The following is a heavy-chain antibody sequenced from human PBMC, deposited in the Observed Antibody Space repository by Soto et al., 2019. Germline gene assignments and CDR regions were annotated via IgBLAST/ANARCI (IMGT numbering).Heavy chain of an antibody. V-gene: IGHV1-18*01. Sequence: GASVKVSCKASGYTFKNYGINWVRQAPGQGLEWMAWSSAYNGNTNYAQKLQGRVTVTTDTSTSTAYMELRSLRSDDTAVYYCTKAPGIAVSNDIWGQGTMVT. CDR1: GYTFKNYG. CDR2: SSAYNGNT. CDR3: TKAPGIAVSNDI. J-gene: IGHJ3*02. D-gene: IGHD6-19*01.